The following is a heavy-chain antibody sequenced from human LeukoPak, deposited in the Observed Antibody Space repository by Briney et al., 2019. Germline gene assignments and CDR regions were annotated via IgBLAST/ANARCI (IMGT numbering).Heavy chain of an antibody. CDR1: GGSISSGGYY. CDR2: IYYSGST. J-gene: IGHJ4*02. Sequence: SQTLSLTCAVSGGSISSGGYYGSWIRQPPGKGLKWFGHIYYSGSTNYNPSLKSRVTISVDTSKNQFSLKLSSVTAADTAVYYCARARDIVANYYFDYWGQGTLVTVSS. CDR3: ARARDIVANYYFDY. D-gene: IGHD5-12*01. V-gene: IGHV4-61*08.